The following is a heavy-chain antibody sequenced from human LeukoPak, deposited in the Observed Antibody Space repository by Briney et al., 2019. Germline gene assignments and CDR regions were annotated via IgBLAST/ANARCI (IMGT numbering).Heavy chain of an antibody. Sequence: PSETLSLTCAVYGGSFSGYYWSWIRQPPGKGLEWIGEINHSGSTNYNPSLKSRVTISVDTSKNQFSLKLSSATAADTAVYYCARAGGIPDYWGQGTLVTVSS. V-gene: IGHV4-34*01. CDR1: GGSFSGYY. J-gene: IGHJ4*02. CDR3: ARAGGIPDY. D-gene: IGHD1-26*01. CDR2: INHSGST.